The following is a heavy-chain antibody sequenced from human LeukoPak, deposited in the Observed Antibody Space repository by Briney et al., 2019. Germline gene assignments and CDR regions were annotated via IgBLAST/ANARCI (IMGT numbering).Heavy chain of an antibody. Sequence: GGSLRLSCAASGFTFSSYAMSWVRQAPGKGLEWVSAISGSGGSTYYADSVKGRFTISRDNSKNTLYLQMNSLRAEDTAVSYCTKGAYYYGSGSYYISPYYYGMDVWGQGTTVTVSS. V-gene: IGHV3-23*01. CDR3: TKGAYYYGSGSYYISPYYYGMDV. CDR1: GFTFSSYA. J-gene: IGHJ6*02. CDR2: ISGSGGST. D-gene: IGHD3-10*01.